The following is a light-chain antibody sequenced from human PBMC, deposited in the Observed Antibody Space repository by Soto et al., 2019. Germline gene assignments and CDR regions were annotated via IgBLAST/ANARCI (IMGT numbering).Light chain of an antibody. CDR1: QSISSW. CDR2: KAS. J-gene: IGKJ1*01. V-gene: IGKV1-5*03. CDR3: QQYNSDST. Sequence: DIQMTQSPSTLSASVGDRVTITCRASQSISSWLAWYQQKPGKAPKLLIYKASSLESGVPSRFSGSGSGTEFTLSISSLQPDDCATYYCQQYNSDSTFGQGTKVEI.